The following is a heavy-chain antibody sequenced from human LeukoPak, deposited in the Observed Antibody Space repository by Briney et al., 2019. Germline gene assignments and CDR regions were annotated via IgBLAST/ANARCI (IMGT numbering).Heavy chain of an antibody. CDR3: ARDQYYGSGIDY. D-gene: IGHD3-10*01. Sequence: PSETLSLTCTVSGGSISSSSYSWGWIRQPPGKGLEWIGSIYYSGSTYYNPSLKSRVTISVDTSKNQFSLKLSSVTAADTAVYYCARDQYYGSGIDYWGQGTLVTVSS. J-gene: IGHJ4*02. CDR1: GGSISSSSYS. V-gene: IGHV4-39*07. CDR2: IYYSGST.